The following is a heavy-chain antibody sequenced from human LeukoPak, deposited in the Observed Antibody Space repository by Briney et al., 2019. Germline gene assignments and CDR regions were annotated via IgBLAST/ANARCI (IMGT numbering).Heavy chain of an antibody. D-gene: IGHD2-8*01. Sequence: GGSLRLSCAASGFTFSNYALSWVRQAPGKGLEWVANIKQDGSEKYYVDSVKGRFTISRDNAKNSLYLQMNSLRAEDTAVYYCVRDNGFVADYWGQGTPVTVSS. CDR1: GFTFSNYA. J-gene: IGHJ4*02. V-gene: IGHV3-7*04. CDR2: IKQDGSEK. CDR3: VRDNGFVADY.